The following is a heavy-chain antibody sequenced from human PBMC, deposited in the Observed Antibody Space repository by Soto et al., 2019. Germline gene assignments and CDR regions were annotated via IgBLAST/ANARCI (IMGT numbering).Heavy chain of an antibody. CDR2: IYHSGST. D-gene: IGHD2-2*01. Sequence: QVQLQESGPGLVKPSGTLSLTCAVSGGSISTSNWWSWVRRPPGKGLEWIGEIYHSGSTNYNPSQDSRVIISLDKSQNQFSLTLSSVTAADTAVYYGARDEGRCIITGCCPRASWGQGLLVTVSS. CDR1: GGSISTSNW. V-gene: IGHV4-4*02. J-gene: IGHJ1*01. CDR3: ARDEGRCIITGCCPRAS.